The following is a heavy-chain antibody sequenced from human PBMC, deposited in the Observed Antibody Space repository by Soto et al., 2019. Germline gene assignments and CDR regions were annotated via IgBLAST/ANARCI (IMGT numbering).Heavy chain of an antibody. CDR2: INTNTGNP. CDR1: GYTFTSYA. J-gene: IGHJ6*02. CDR3: ATPHPMTNYYGMDV. V-gene: IGHV7-4-1*01. Sequence: ASVKVSCKASGYTFTSYAMNWVRQAPGQGLEWMGWINTNTGNPTYAQGFTGRFVFSLDTSVSTAYLQICSLKAEDTAVYYCATPHPMTNYYGMDVWGQGTTVTVSS.